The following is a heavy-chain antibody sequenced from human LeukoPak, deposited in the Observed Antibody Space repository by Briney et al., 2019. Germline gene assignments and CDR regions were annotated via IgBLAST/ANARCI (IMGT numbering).Heavy chain of an antibody. CDR2: IYYSGST. J-gene: IGHJ3*02. CDR3: ARVGNPGGKRAFDI. Sequence: SETLSLTCTVSGGSVSSGSYYWSWIRQPPGKGLEWIGYIYYSGSTNYNPSLKSRVTISVDTSKNQFSLKLSSATAADTAVYYCARVGNPGGKRAFDIWGQGTTVTVSS. D-gene: IGHD1-1*01. V-gene: IGHV4-61*01. CDR1: GGSVSSGSYY.